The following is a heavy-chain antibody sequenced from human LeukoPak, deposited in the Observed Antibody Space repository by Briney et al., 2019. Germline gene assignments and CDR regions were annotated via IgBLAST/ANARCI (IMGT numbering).Heavy chain of an antibody. CDR1: GYIFTGYY. D-gene: IGHD1-7*01. CDR2: INPNSGGT. V-gene: IGHV1-2*02. CDR3: ARATYNWNYAAIGDY. Sequence: ASAKVSCKASGYIFTGYYMHWVRQAPGQGLEWMGWINPNSGGTNYAQKFQGRVTMTRDTSISTAYMELSRLRSDDTAVYYCARATYNWNYAAIGDYWGQGTLVTVSS. J-gene: IGHJ4*02.